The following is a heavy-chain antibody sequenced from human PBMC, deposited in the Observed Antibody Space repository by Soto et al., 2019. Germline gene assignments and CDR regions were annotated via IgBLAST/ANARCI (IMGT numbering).Heavy chain of an antibody. Sequence: WGSLRLSCAASGFTFTRYSMNWVRQAPGKGLEWVSSISSTTNYIYYGDSMKGRFTISRDNAKNSLYLEMNSLRAEDTAVYYCARESEDLTSNFDYWGQGTLVNVS. CDR3: ARESEDLTSNFDY. CDR1: GFTFTRYS. J-gene: IGHJ4*02. V-gene: IGHV3-21*06. CDR2: ISSTTNYI.